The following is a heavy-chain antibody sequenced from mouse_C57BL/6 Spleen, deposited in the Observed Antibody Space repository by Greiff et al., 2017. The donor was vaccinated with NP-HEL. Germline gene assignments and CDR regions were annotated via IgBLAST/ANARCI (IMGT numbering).Heavy chain of an antibody. CDR2: IDPETGGT. V-gene: IGHV1-15*01. CDR1: GYTFTDYE. D-gene: IGHD1-1*01. J-gene: IGHJ2*01. CDR3: TTGAVVAPLGY. Sequence: VQLQQPGAELVRPGASVTLSCKASGYTFTDYEMHWVKQTPVHGLEWIGAIDPETGGTAYNQKFKGKAILTADKSSSTAYMELRSLTSEDSAVYYCTTGAVVAPLGYWGQGTTLTVSS.